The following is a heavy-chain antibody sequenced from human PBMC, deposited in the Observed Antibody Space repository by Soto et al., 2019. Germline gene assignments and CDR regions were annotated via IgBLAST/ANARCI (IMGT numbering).Heavy chain of an antibody. CDR1: GFTFSSYA. CDR2: TTYDGGIK. V-gene: IGHV3-30*03. D-gene: IGHD1-1*01. CDR3: AGDLENPYFYYGLNV. J-gene: IGHJ6*02. Sequence: GGSLRLSCAASGFTFSSYAMSWVRQAPGKGLEWVAATTYDGGIKHYVDSVKGRFTISRDNSKNTLYLQMNSLRVEDTATYYCAGDLENPYFYYGLNVWGQGTTVTVSS.